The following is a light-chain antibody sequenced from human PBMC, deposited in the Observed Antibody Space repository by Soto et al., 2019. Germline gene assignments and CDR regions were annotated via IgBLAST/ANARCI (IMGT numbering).Light chain of an antibody. CDR2: EVS. CDR1: SSDVGGYNY. V-gene: IGLV2-14*01. CDR3: CSYTSRSTVV. Sequence: QSALPQPASVSGSPGQSITISCTGTSSDVGGYNYVTWYQQHPGKAPKLMIYEVSNRPAGVSIRFSGSKSGSTASLTISGLQAEDEADYYCCSYTSRSTVVFGGGTKVTVL. J-gene: IGLJ2*01.